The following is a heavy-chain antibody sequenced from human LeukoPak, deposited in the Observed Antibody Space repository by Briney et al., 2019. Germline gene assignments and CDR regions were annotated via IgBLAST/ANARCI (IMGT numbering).Heavy chain of an antibody. CDR2: I. Sequence: GGSLRLSCAASGFTFSTYSMTWVRQAPGKGLEWVSYIKGQFTISRDNAKNSLYLQMNSLRDEDTAVYYCARVFGVGGYSFDYWGQGTLVTVSS. V-gene: IGHV3-48*02. D-gene: IGHD5-18*01. J-gene: IGHJ4*02. CDR3: ARVFGVGGYSFDY. CDR1: GFTFSTYS.